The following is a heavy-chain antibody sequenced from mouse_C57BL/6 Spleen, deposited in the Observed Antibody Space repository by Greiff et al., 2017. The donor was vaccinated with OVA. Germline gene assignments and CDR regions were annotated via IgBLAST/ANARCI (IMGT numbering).Heavy chain of an antibody. CDR2: IYPGDGDT. D-gene: IGHD3-1*01. J-gene: IGHJ4*01. Sequence: QVHVKQSGAELVKPGASVKISCKASGYAFSSYWMNWVKQRPGKGLEWIGQIYPGDGDTNYNGKFKGKATLTADKSSSTAYMQLSSLTSEDSAVYFCARAGFGNAMDYWGQGTSVTVSS. CDR3: ARAGFGNAMDY. V-gene: IGHV1-80*01. CDR1: GYAFSSYW.